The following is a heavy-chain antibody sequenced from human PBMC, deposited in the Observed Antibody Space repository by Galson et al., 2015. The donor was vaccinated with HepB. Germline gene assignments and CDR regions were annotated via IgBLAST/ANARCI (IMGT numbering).Heavy chain of an antibody. V-gene: IGHV1-18*01. CDR3: ATARYSTSPPDN. CDR1: GYTFNTYG. CDR2: ISAYNGNT. Sequence: SVKVSCKASGYTFNTYGIAWVRQAPGQGLEWMGWISAYNGNTNYAQKVQGRVTMTADTSTSTAYMELRSLTSDDTAVYYCATARYSTSPPDNWGQGTLVTVSS. J-gene: IGHJ4*02. D-gene: IGHD6-6*01.